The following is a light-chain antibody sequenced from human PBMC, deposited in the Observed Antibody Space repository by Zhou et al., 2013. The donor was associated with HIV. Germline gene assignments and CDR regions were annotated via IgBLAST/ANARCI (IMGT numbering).Light chain of an antibody. J-gene: IGKJ1*01. CDR1: QNVGYW. CDR3: QQYNTYLWT. V-gene: IGKV1-5*03. Sequence: DIQMTQSPSTLSASVGDTVTITCRASQNVGYWLAWYQQKPGQVPKLLIYETSHLESGVPSRFSGSRSGTEFTLDISGLWSDDFATYYCQQYNTYLWTFGQGTEVEMK. CDR2: ETS.